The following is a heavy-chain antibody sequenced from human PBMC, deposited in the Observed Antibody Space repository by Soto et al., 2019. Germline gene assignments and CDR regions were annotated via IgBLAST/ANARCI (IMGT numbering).Heavy chain of an antibody. J-gene: IGHJ4*02. CDR2: VYYTGST. CDR1: GGSISGSY. CDR3: ARSVAVPGAHIAY. D-gene: IGHD6-19*01. Sequence: SETLSLTCSVSGGSISGSYWSWVRQSPGKGLEWLGYVYYTGSTNYSPSLRSRVSISVDTSKNEFSLRLSSVTAADTAVYFCARSVAVPGAHIAYWGQGTQVTVSS. V-gene: IGHV4-59*01.